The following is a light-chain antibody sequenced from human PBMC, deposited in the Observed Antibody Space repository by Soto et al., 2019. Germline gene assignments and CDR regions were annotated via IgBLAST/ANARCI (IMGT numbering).Light chain of an antibody. CDR1: QSVSSDY. CDR3: QHYDNSPPSVT. J-gene: IGKJ3*01. V-gene: IGKV3-20*01. Sequence: EIVLTQSPDNLSLSPGERATLSCRASQSVSSDYLVWYQQKPGQAPRLLIYGASRRATGIPDRFSGSGSGTDFILTISRLEPEDFAVYYCQHYDNSPPSVTFGPGTKVDIK. CDR2: GAS.